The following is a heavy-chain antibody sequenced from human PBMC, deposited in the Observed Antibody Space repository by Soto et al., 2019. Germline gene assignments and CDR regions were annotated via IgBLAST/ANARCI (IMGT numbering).Heavy chain of an antibody. J-gene: IGHJ4*02. CDR3: ATCYGSWYRAFDY. Sequence: SVKVSCKASGDTFSTYTITWMRQAPGLGLEWMGRVNPILSMSNYAQKFQGRVTMTADKSTSTAYMELRSLRSEDTAFYYCATCYGSWYRAFDYWGQGALVTVSS. CDR1: GDTFSTYT. D-gene: IGHD3-10*01. V-gene: IGHV1-69*02. CDR2: VNPILSMS.